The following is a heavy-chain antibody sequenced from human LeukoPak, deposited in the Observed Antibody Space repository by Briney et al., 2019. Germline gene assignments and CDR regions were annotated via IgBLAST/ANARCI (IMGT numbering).Heavy chain of an antibody. CDR3: ARGRNLGGTIAAAGTGWFDP. Sequence: SETLSLTCAVYGGSFSGYYWSWIRQPPGKGLEWIGEINHSGSTNYNPSLKSRVTISVDTSKNQFSLKLSSVTAAVTAVYYCARGRNLGGTIAAAGTGWFDPWGQGTLVTVSS. V-gene: IGHV4-34*01. J-gene: IGHJ5*02. D-gene: IGHD6-13*01. CDR1: GGSFSGYY. CDR2: INHSGST.